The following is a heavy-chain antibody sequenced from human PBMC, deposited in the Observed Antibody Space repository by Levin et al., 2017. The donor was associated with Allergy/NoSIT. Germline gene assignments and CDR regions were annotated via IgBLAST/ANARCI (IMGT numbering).Heavy chain of an antibody. CDR1: DGSLSGYS. V-gene: IGHV4-34*01. J-gene: IGHJ4*02. D-gene: IGHD6-19*01. CDR3: ARGFNSGFTDF. CDR2: INYAGSI. Sequence: ASETLSLTCAVFDGSLSGYSWNWIRQSPGKGLEWIGEINYAGSINDNPSLRSRLTISLDTSKKQLSLHLRSVTAADTAVYYCARGFNSGFTDFWGQGTPVIVSS.